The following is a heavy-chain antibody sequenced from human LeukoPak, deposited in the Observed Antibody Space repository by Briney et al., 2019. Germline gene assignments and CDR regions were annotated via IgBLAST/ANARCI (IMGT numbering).Heavy chain of an antibody. CDR3: TRDLGGDCPGHFDY. V-gene: IGHV3-49*03. J-gene: IGHJ4*02. CDR1: GFTFGDYA. CDR2: IRSKAYGGTT. Sequence: GGSLRLSCTASGFTFGDYAMSWFRQAPGKGLEWVGFIRSKAYGGTTEYAASVKGRFTISRDDSKSIAYLQMNSLKTEDTAVYYCTRDLGGDCPGHFDYWGQGTLATVSS. D-gene: IGHD2-21*02.